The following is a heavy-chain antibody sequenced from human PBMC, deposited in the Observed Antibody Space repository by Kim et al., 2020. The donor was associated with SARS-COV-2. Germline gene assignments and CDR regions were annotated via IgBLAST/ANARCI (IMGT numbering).Heavy chain of an antibody. Sequence: SRVTISVDTSKNQFSLKLSSVTAADTAVYYCARRGRYYYDSSGYLGQFDYWGQGTLVTVSS. CDR3: ARRGRYYYDSSGYLGQFDY. V-gene: IGHV4-31*02. D-gene: IGHD3-22*01. J-gene: IGHJ4*02.